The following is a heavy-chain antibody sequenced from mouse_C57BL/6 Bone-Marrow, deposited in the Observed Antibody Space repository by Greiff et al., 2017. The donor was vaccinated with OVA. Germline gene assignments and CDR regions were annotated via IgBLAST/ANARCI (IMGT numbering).Heavy chain of an antibody. D-gene: IGHD4-1*01. J-gene: IGHJ3*01. CDR3: ARGGTSPFSY. CDR2: INPSTGGT. V-gene: IGHV1-42*01. CDR1: GYSFTGYY. Sequence: VQLKQSGPELVKPGASVKISCKASGYSFTGYYMNWVKQSPEKSLEWIGEINPSTGGTTYNQKFTAKATLTVDKSSSTAYMQLKSLTSEDSAVYYWARGGTSPFSYWGQGTLVTVSA.